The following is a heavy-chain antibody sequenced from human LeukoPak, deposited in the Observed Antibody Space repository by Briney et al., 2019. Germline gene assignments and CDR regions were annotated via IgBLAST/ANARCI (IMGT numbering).Heavy chain of an antibody. CDR3: ARSRSGYYKDY. J-gene: IGHJ4*02. Sequence: GGSLRLSCAPSGFTFSHYWMSWVRQAPGKGLEWVANIKEDGSEKYYVDSVKGRFTISRDNAKNSLSLQVNSLRAEDTAVYYCARSRSGYYKDYWGQGTLVTVSS. CDR2: IKEDGSEK. D-gene: IGHD3-22*01. V-gene: IGHV3-7*01. CDR1: GFTFSHYW.